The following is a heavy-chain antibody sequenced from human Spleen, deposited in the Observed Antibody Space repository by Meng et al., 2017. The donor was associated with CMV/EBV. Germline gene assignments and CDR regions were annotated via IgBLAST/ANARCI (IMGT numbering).Heavy chain of an antibody. CDR2: IYYSGNT. CDR1: SGSISSSGYY. V-gene: IGHV4-30-4*01. Sequence: SETLSLTCTVSSGSISSSGYYWNWLRQPPGKGLEWIGYIYYSGNTYYNSSLKSRATISIDTSKNQFSLKLNSVTAADTAVYYCARSYDFWSPFDYWGHGTLVTVSS. D-gene: IGHD3-3*01. CDR3: ARSYDFWSPFDY. J-gene: IGHJ4*01.